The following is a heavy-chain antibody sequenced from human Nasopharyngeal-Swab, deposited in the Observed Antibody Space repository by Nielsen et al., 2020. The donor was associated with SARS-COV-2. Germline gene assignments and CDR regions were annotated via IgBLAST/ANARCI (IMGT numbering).Heavy chain of an antibody. CDR2: ISKSSSTV. D-gene: IGHD4-17*01. V-gene: IGHV3-48*04. J-gene: IGHJ4*02. CDR1: GFTFSNYN. Sequence: GGSLRLSCAASGFTFSNYNMHWVRQAPGKGLEWISYISKSSSTVYYADSVKGRITISRDNAKNSLYLQMNTLRAEDTAVYYCVRDVIATVTTPPDYWGQGTLVTVSS. CDR3: VRDVIATVTTPPDY.